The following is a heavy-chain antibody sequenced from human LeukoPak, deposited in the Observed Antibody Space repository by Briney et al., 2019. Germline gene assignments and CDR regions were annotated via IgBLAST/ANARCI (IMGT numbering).Heavy chain of an antibody. CDR3: ARLVRARITMVWYFDC. Sequence: SETLSLTCTVSGGSISSSSYYWGWIRQPPGKGLEWIGSIYYSGSTYYNPSLKSRVTISVDTSKNQFSLKLSSVTAADTAVYYCARLVRARITMVWYFDCWGQGTLVTVSS. CDR1: GGSISSSSYY. V-gene: IGHV4-39*01. D-gene: IGHD3-10*01. CDR2: IYYSGST. J-gene: IGHJ4*02.